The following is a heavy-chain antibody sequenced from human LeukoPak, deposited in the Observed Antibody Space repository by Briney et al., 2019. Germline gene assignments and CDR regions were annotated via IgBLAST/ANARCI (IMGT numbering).Heavy chain of an antibody. D-gene: IGHD6-13*01. CDR1: GFTFSSYG. V-gene: IGHV3-30*03. Sequence: GRSLRLSCAASGFTFSSYGMHWVRQAPGKGLEWVAVISYDGSNKYYADSLKGRFTISRDNSKNTLYLQMNSLRAEDTAVYYCARDLRDSSSWFVDYWGQGTLVTVSS. CDR2: ISYDGSNK. CDR3: ARDLRDSSSWFVDY. J-gene: IGHJ4*02.